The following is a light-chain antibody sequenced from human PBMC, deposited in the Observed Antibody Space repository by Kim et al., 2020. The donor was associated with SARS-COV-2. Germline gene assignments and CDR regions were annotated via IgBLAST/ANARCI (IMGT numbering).Light chain of an antibody. CDR2: DVS. CDR1: SSDVGGYNY. Sequence: GQSVTISCTGTSSDVGGYNYVSWYQQHPGKAPKLMIYDVSKRPSGVPDRFSGSKSGNTASLTISGLQAEDEADYYCCSYAGSYTFVFGGGTKLTVL. V-gene: IGLV2-11*01. CDR3: CSYAGSYTFV. J-gene: IGLJ3*02.